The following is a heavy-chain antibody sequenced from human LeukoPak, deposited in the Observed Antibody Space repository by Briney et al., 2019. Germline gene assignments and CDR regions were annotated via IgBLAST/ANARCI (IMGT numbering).Heavy chain of an antibody. CDR2: IYSGGST. CDR1: GFTVSSNH. V-gene: IGHV3-66*01. J-gene: IGHJ4*02. Sequence: GGSLRLSCAASGFTVSSNHMSWVRQAPGKGLEWVSVIYSGGSTYYADSVKGRFTISRDNSKNTLYLQMNSLRAEDTAVCYCASGAAAVFDYWGQGTLVTVSS. D-gene: IGHD6-13*01. CDR3: ASGAAAVFDY.